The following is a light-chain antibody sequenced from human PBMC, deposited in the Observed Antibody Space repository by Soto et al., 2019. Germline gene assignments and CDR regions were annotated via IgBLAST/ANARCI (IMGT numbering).Light chain of an antibody. J-gene: IGKJ4*01. V-gene: IGKV3-20*01. Sequence: EIVLTQSPGTLSLSPGERATLSCRASQSISSTYLAWYQQKPGQAPRLLIYAASRRYTGIPDRFSGSGSGTDFTLTISRLEPEDFAVFFCQQYERSPTTFGGGTKVEIK. CDR1: QSISSTY. CDR3: QQYERSPTT. CDR2: AAS.